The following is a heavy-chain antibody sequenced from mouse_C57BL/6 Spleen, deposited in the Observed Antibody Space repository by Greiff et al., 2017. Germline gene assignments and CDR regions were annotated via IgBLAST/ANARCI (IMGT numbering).Heavy chain of an antibody. CDR1: GYTFTSYW. Sequence: QVQLQQPGAELVKPGASVKLSCKASGYTFTSYWMQWVKQRPGQGLEWIGEIDPSDSYTNYNQKFKGKATLTVDTSSSTAYMQLSSLTSEDSAVYYCARGLTGTKVAYWGQGTLVTVSA. D-gene: IGHD4-1*01. CDR2: IDPSDSYT. CDR3: ARGLTGTKVAY. V-gene: IGHV1-50*01. J-gene: IGHJ3*01.